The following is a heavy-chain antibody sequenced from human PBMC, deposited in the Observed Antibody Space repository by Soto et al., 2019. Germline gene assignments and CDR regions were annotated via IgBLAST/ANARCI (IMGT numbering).Heavy chain of an antibody. CDR2: IYHSGST. V-gene: IGHV4-30-2*01. J-gene: IGHJ4*02. Sequence: QLQLQESGSGLVKPSQTLSLTCAVSGGAISSGGYSWSWIRQPPGKGLEWIGYIYHSGSTYYNPSLKSLVTISVYRSNNQFSLKLSSVTAADTAVDYSARSLTTVTTLDYWGQRLLVTVS. D-gene: IGHD4-17*01. CDR1: GGAISSGGYS. CDR3: ARSLTTVTTLDY.